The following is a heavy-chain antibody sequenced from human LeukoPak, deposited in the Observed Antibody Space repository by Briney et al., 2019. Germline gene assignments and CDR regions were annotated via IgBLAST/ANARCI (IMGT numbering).Heavy chain of an antibody. V-gene: IGHV3-30-3*01. CDR2: ISYDGSNK. D-gene: IGHD4-23*01. J-gene: IGHJ6*02. CDR1: GFTFSGYA. CDR3: ARSASGGNFLDLVVYYYGMDV. Sequence: GGSLRLSCAASGFTFSGYAMHWVRQAPGKGLEWVAVISYDGSNKYYADSVKGRFTISRDNSKNTLYLQMSSLRAEDTAVYYCARSASGGNFLDLVVYYYGMDVWGQGTTGTVSS.